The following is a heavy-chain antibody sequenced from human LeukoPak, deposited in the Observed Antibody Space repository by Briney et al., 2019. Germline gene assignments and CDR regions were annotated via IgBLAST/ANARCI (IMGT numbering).Heavy chain of an antibody. V-gene: IGHV4-39*01. D-gene: IGHD1-26*01. J-gene: IGHJ6*02. CDR1: GGSISSSSYY. CDR3: ARQPLVGATTKSYYYYYGMDV. CDR2: IYYSGST. Sequence: SETLSLTCTVSGGSISSSSYYWGWIRQPPGTGLEWIGSIYYSGSTYYNPSLKSRVTISVDTSKNQFSLKLGSVTAADTAVYYCARQPLVGATTKSYYYYYGMDVWGQGTTVTVSS.